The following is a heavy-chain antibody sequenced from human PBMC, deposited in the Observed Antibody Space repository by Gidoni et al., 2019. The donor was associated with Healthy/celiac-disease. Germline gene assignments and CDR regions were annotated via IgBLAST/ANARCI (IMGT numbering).Heavy chain of an antibody. J-gene: IGHJ2*01. D-gene: IGHD3-22*01. CDR1: GGSFSGYY. CDR2: LKHSGST. V-gene: IGHV4-34*01. Sequence: QVQLQQWGAGLLKPSETLSLTCAVYGGSFSGYYWSWIRQPPGKGLEWIGELKHSGSTNYNPSLKSRVTISVDTSKNQFSLKLSSVTAADTAVYYCARTIRGQVVTRYFDLWGRGTLVTVSS. CDR3: ARTIRGQVVTRYFDL.